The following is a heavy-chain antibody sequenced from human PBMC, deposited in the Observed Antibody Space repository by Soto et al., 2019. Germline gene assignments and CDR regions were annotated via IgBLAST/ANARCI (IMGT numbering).Heavy chain of an antibody. J-gene: IGHJ5*01. CDR3: ASMIGDPVLSFDS. CDR2: IFYSGSP. D-gene: IGHD3-10*02. CDR1: GGSISSYY. V-gene: IGHV4-59*01. Sequence: QVQLQESGPGLVKPSETLSLTCTVSGGSISSYYWSWIRQPPGKGLEWIGFIFYSGSPSSNPSLNSRVTISIDTSEYQFSLKLNSVTAADTAVYYCASMIGDPVLSFDSWGQGTLVAVSS.